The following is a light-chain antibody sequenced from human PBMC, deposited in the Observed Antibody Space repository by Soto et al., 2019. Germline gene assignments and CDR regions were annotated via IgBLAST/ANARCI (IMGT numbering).Light chain of an antibody. CDR3: QQYGSSPAIT. Sequence: EIVLTQSPDTLSLSPGESATLSCRASQSVSRYLAWYQQKPGQAPRLLIYGASSRATGIPDRFSGSGSGTDFTLTISRLEPEDFAVYYCQQYGSSPAITFGQGTRLEIK. V-gene: IGKV3-20*01. J-gene: IGKJ5*01. CDR1: QSVSRY. CDR2: GAS.